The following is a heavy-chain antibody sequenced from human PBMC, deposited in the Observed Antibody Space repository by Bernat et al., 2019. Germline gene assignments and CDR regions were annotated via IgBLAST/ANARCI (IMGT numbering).Heavy chain of an antibody. D-gene: IGHD6-13*01. V-gene: IGHV1-8*02. J-gene: IGHJ5*02. CDR2: MNPNSGNT. CDR1: GYTFTGYY. Sequence: QVQLVQSGAEVKKPGASVKVSCKASGYTFTGYYIHWVRQAPGQGLEWMGWMNPNSGNTGYAQKFQGRVTMTRNTSISTAYMELSSLRSEDTAVYYCARGPFAFVIAAAGTDWFDPWGQGTLVTVSS. CDR3: ARGPFAFVIAAAGTDWFDP.